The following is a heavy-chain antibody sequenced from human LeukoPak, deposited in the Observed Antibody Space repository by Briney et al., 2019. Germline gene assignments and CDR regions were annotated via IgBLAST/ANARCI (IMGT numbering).Heavy chain of an antibody. V-gene: IGHV4-59*01. Sequence: SETLSLTCTVSGGSISSYYWSWIRQLPGQGLEWIGYIYYSGSTNYNPSLKSRVTISVDTSKNQFSLKLSSVTAADTAVYYCARITMIGNWFDPWGQGTLVTVSS. D-gene: IGHD3-22*01. J-gene: IGHJ5*02. CDR2: IYYSGST. CDR3: ARITMIGNWFDP. CDR1: GGSISSYY.